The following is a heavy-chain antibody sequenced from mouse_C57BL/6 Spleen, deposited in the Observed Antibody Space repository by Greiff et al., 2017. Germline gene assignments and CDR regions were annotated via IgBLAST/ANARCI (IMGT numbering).Heavy chain of an antibody. J-gene: IGHJ1*03. Sequence: EVKLVESEGGLVQPGSSMKLSCTASGFTFSDYYMAWVRQVPEKGLEWVANINYDGSSTYYLDSLKSRFIISRDNAKNILYLQISSLKSEDTATYYCARENYDYDGYFDVWGTGTTVTVSS. CDR1: GFTFSDYY. CDR3: ARENYDYDGYFDV. D-gene: IGHD2-4*01. V-gene: IGHV5-16*01. CDR2: INYDGSST.